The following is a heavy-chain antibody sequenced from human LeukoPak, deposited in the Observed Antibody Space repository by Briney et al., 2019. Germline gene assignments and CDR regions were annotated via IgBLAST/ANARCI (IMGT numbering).Heavy chain of an antibody. V-gene: IGHV4-61*01. CDR3: VREASTSYYDSSGYYRQTETFDV. J-gene: IGHJ3*01. D-gene: IGHD3-22*01. Sequence: SETLSLTCTVSGGSLSSNTYYWNWIRKSPGKGLEWVGFVYYSGRTKYNPSLKSRVTISIDTSKNQVSLKLRSVTAADTAMYFCVREASTSYYDSSGYYRQTETFDVWGQGTMVTVSS. CDR1: GGSLSSNTYY. CDR2: VYYSGRT.